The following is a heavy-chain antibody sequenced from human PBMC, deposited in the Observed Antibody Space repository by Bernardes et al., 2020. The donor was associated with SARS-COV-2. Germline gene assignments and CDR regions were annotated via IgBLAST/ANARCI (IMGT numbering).Heavy chain of an antibody. CDR1: GFTFSSYA. V-gene: IGHV3-23*01. D-gene: IGHD2-15*01. Sequence: GGSLRLSCAASGFTFSSYAMNWVRQAPGKGLEWVSAISGGGDTTFYADSVKGRFTISRDNSKNTVYLQMNSLRAEDTAVYYCAKDVGGGSCYNPVDYWGQGTLVTVSS. J-gene: IGHJ4*02. CDR2: ISGGGDTT. CDR3: AKDVGGGSCYNPVDY.